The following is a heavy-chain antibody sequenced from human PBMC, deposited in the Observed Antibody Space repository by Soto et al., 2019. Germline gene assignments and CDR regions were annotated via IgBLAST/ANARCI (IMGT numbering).Heavy chain of an antibody. J-gene: IGHJ4*02. CDR2: MYYSGST. CDR1: GGSISSSSYY. V-gene: IGHV4-39*07. CDR3: ARSRLEQYFFDY. Sequence: ETLSLTCTVSGGSISSSSYYWGWIRQPPGKGLEWIGSMYYSGSTYYNPSLKRRVTISVDTSKNQFSLKLSSVTAADTAVYYCARSRLEQYFFDYWGQGTLVTVSS.